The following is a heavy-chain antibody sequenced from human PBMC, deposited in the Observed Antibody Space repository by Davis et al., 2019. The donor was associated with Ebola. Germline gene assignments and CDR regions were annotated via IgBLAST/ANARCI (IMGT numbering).Heavy chain of an antibody. V-gene: IGHV3-11*01. CDR3: ATAGGSTTLTEPSMDV. Sequence: PGGSLRLSWAAFAFTFSDYFMRGIRQVPGKRLEWGSYISGGGRTIYYADSGKGRFTMSRDNAQNSLYLQMNSLRAEDTAVYYCATAGGSTTLTEPSMDVWGQGTTVTVSS. J-gene: IGHJ6*02. D-gene: IGHD2/OR15-2a*01. CDR1: AFTFSDYF. CDR2: ISGGGRTI.